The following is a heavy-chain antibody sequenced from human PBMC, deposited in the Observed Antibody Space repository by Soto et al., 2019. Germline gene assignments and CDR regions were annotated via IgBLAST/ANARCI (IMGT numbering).Heavy chain of an antibody. V-gene: IGHV4-31*03. D-gene: IGHD3-10*01. CDR1: GGSFSSSDYF. CDR3: ARAQGEFNNWFDA. CDR2: IYYSGTT. Sequence: QVQLQESCPGLVTPSQTLSLTCTVSGGSFSSSDYFWTWIRQHPGKGLEWIGYIYYSGTTYYDTSLQSRVTISIDTSRNQFSLKLSSVTAADTAVYYCARAQGEFNNWFDAWGQGTLVTISS. J-gene: IGHJ5*02.